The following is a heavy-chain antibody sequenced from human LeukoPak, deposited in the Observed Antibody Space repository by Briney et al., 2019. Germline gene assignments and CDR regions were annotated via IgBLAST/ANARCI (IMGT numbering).Heavy chain of an antibody. V-gene: IGHV4-34*01. CDR3: GRGIGVRYPYNYSYMDG. Sequence: SETLSLTCAVYGGSFSGYYWSWIRQPPGKGLEWIGEINHSGSTNYNPSLKSRVTISVDTSKNQFSLMLSSVTAAAAGEYCCGRGIGVRYPYNYSYMDGWGKGTTVTVSS. D-gene: IGHD3-10*02. CDR1: GGSFSGYY. J-gene: IGHJ6*03. CDR2: INHSGST.